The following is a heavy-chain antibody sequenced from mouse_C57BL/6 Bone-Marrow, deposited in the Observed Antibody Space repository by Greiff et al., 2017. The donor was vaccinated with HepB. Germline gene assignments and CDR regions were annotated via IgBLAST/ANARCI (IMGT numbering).Heavy chain of an antibody. CDR1: GFNIKDDY. Sequence: DVQLVESGAELVRPGASVKLSCTASGFNIKDDYMHWVKQRPEQGLEGIGWFDRENGDTEYASKFQGRATITADTSSNTAYLQLSSLTSEDTAVYYCTTVTTVVARDYFDYWGQGTTLTVSS. V-gene: IGHV14-4*01. CDR3: TTVTTVVARDYFDY. CDR2: FDRENGDT. D-gene: IGHD1-1*01. J-gene: IGHJ2*01.